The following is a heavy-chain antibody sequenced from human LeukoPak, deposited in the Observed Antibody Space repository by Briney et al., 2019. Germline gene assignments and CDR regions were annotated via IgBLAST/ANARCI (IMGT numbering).Heavy chain of an antibody. V-gene: IGHV3-21*01. CDR2: ISSTGTYI. CDR1: GFTFSSSTFGSYT. D-gene: IGHD4-11*01. CDR3: ARDLDYSTGFDY. Sequence: GGSLRLSCATSGFTFSSSTFGSYTMNWVRQAPGKGLEWVSSISSTGTYIYYTDSVKGRFTISRDIANSLLYLQMNSLRADDTAVYYCARDLDYSTGFDYWGQGTLVTVST. J-gene: IGHJ4*02.